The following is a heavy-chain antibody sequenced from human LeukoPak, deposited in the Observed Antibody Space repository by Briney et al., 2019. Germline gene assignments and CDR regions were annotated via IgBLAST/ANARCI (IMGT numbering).Heavy chain of an antibody. Sequence: PSETRSLTCTVSGGSISSSSYYWGWIRQPPGKGLEWIGSIYYSGSTYYNPSLKSRVTISVDTSKNQFSLKLSSVTAADTAVYYCARRPPYYYDNWFDPWGQGTLVTVSS. J-gene: IGHJ5*02. CDR3: ARRPPYYYDNWFDP. D-gene: IGHD3-10*01. CDR2: IYYSGST. CDR1: GGSISSSSYY. V-gene: IGHV4-39*01.